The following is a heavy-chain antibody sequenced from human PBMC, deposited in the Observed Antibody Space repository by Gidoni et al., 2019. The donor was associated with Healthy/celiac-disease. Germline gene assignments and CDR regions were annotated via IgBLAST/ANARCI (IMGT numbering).Heavy chain of an antibody. D-gene: IGHD3-10*01. Sequence: EVQRLESGGGLVQPGGSLRLSCAASGFTFSSYAMRWVRQAPGKGLEWVSAISGSGGSTYYADSVKGRFTISRDNSKNTLYLQMNSLRAEDTAVYYCAKDHPSAGFMVRAGQGGVDYWGQGTLVTVSS. CDR2: ISGSGGST. J-gene: IGHJ4*02. CDR1: GFTFSSYA. CDR3: AKDHPSAGFMVRAGQGGVDY. V-gene: IGHV3-23*01.